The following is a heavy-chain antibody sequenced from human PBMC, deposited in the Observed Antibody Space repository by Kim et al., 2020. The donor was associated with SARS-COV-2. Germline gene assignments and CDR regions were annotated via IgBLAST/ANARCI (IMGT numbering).Heavy chain of an antibody. CDR3: EASFYFEPTDF. CDR2: ITSDDSKT. CDR1: GFTFSSHW. J-gene: IGHJ4*02. Sequence: GGSLRLSCAVSGFTFSSHWMHWVRQAPGKGLVWVAHITSDDSKTTYADSVKGRFTISRDNAQNTVYLQMNSLRAEDTAIYYCEASFYFEPTDFWGQGTLVTVSS. D-gene: IGHD3-16*02. V-gene: IGHV3-74*03.